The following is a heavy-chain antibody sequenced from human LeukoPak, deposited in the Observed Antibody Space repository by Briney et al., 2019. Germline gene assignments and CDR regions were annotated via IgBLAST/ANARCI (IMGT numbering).Heavy chain of an antibody. J-gene: IGHJ5*02. D-gene: IGHD2-15*01. CDR3: ARHGYGGIVVVVAATWFDP. Sequence: SETLSLTCSVSGGSISNQYWSWIRQSPGKGLEWIGWIYYSGKTDYNPSLESRVTISVDTSKNHFSLKLSSVTAADTAVYYCARHGYGGIVVVVAATWFDPWGQGTLVTVSS. CDR1: GGSISNQY. CDR2: IYYSGKT. V-gene: IGHV4-59*08.